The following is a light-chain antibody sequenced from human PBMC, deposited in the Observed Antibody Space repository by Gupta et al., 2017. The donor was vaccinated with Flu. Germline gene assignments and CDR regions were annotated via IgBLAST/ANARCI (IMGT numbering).Light chain of an antibody. CDR3: QVWDSISDHPGV. CDR1: NIGSKS. Sequence: SYVLTPPPSVSVAPGQTARITCGVNNIGSKSVHWYQQKPGQAPVLVVYDDSDRPSGSPERFSGSNSGNTATLSTSRVEAGDEADYYCQVWDSISDHPGVFGGGTKLTVL. CDR2: DDS. J-gene: IGLJ3*02. V-gene: IGLV3-21*02.